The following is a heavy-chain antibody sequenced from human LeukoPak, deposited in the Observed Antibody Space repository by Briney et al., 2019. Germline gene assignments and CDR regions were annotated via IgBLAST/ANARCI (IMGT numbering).Heavy chain of an antibody. Sequence: GGSLRLSCAASGFTFSSYSMNWVRQAPGKGLERVSSISSSSSHIYYADSVKGRFTISRDNAKNSLYLQMNSLRAEDTAVYYCARDLGYNWNDASQDYWGQGTLVTVSS. D-gene: IGHD1-1*01. J-gene: IGHJ4*02. CDR2: ISSSSSHI. CDR3: ARDLGYNWNDASQDY. CDR1: GFTFSSYS. V-gene: IGHV3-21*01.